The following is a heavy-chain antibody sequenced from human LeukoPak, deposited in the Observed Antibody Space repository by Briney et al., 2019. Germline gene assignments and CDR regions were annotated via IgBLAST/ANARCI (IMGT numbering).Heavy chain of an antibody. CDR3: AKDTEIFWGAGAFDI. D-gene: IGHD3-16*01. J-gene: IGHJ3*02. CDR1: GFTVSSNY. Sequence: GGSLRLSCAASGFTVSSNYMSWVRQAPGKGLEWVSVIYSGGSTYYADSVKGRFTISRDNSKNTLYLQMNSLRAEDTAVYYCAKDTEIFWGAGAFDIWGQGTMVTVSS. V-gene: IGHV3-53*05. CDR2: IYSGGST.